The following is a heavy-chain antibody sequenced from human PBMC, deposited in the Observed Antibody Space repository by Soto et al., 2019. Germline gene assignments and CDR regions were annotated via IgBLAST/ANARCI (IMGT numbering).Heavy chain of an antibody. V-gene: IGHV3-30*18. J-gene: IGHJ6*02. CDR2: ISYDGSNK. D-gene: IGHD6-19*01. Sequence: GGSLRLSCAASGFTFSSYGMHWVRQAPGKGLEWVAVISYDGSNKYYADSVKGRFTISRDNSKNTLYLQMNSLRAEDTAVYYWAKDGEDYRSGWYPPYYYYYGMDVWGQGTTVTVSS. CDR1: GFTFSSYG. CDR3: AKDGEDYRSGWYPPYYYYYGMDV.